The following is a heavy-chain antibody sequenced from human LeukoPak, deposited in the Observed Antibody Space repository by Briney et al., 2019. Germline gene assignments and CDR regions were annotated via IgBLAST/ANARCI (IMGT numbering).Heavy chain of an antibody. CDR1: GFTFSDHY. J-gene: IGHJ4*02. V-gene: IGHV3-72*01. Sequence: GGSLRLSCAASGFTFSDHYMDWVRQTPGNGLEWVGRTRNKADTYTAHYAASVEGRFTISRDDSKNSLYLQMNSLKTEDTAVYYCAHLGGVVTATTDFGYWGQGTLVTVSS. D-gene: IGHD2-2*01. CDR3: AHLGGVVTATTDFGY. CDR2: TRNKADTYTA.